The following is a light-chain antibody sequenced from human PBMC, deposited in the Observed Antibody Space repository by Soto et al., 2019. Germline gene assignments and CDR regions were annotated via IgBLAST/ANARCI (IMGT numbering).Light chain of an antibody. Sequence: QSALTQPASVSGSPGQSITISSTGTSSDVGGYNYVSWYQQHPGKAPKLMIYDVSNRPSGVSNRFSGSKSGNTASLTISGLQAEDEADYYRSSYTSSSTQVFGGGTKLTVL. CDR3: SSYTSSSTQV. CDR1: SSDVGGYNY. J-gene: IGLJ2*01. CDR2: DVS. V-gene: IGLV2-14*01.